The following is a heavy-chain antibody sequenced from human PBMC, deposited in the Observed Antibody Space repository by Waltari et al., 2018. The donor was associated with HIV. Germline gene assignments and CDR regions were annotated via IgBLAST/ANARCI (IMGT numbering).Heavy chain of an antibody. J-gene: IGHJ6*02. D-gene: IGHD2-2*01. V-gene: IGHV3-30*18. CDR2: ISYDGSNK. Sequence: QVQLVESGGGVVQPGRSLRLSCAASGFIFSSYGLHWVRQAPGKGLEGVAVISYDGSNKYYADSVKGRFTISREHSKNMLYLQMNSLRAEDTAVYYCAKEETRVFSSTSFYYYYGMDVWGQGTTVTVSS. CDR1: GFIFSSYG. CDR3: AKEETRVFSSTSFYYYYGMDV.